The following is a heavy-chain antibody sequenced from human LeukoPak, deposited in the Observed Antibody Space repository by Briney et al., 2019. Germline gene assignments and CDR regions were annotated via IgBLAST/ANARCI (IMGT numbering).Heavy chain of an antibody. V-gene: IGHV3-21*01. J-gene: IGHJ4*02. CDR2: ISSSSSSK. CDR3: AREGGRYCSSTSCYYFDY. CDR1: GFTFSSYS. D-gene: IGHD2-2*01. Sequence: TGGSLRLSCAASGFTFSSYSMNWVRQAPGKGLEWVSSISSSSSSKYYADSVKGRFTISRDNAKNSLYLQMNSLRAEDTAVYYCAREGGRYCSSTSCYYFDYWGQGTLVTVSS.